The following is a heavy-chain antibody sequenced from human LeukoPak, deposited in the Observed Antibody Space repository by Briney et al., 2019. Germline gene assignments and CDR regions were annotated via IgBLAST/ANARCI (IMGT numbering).Heavy chain of an antibody. V-gene: IGHV1-2*06. J-gene: IGHJ6*02. D-gene: IGHD6-6*01. Sequence: ASVKVSCKASGYTFTGYYMHWVRQAPGQGLEWMGRINPNSGGTNYAQKFQGRVTMTRDTSISTAYMELSRLRSDDTAVYYCARDQVIAARSSYGMDVWGQGTTVTVSS. CDR2: INPNSGGT. CDR1: GYTFTGYY. CDR3: ARDQVIAARSSYGMDV.